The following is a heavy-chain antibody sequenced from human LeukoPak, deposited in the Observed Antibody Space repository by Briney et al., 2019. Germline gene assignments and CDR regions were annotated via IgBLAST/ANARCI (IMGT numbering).Heavy chain of an antibody. V-gene: IGHV4-61*02. D-gene: IGHD3-22*01. Sequence: SETLTLTCTVSGGSISSGSYYWSWIRQPAGKGLEWIGRIYTSGSTNYNPPLKSRVTISVDTSKNQFSLKLSSVTAADTAVYYCARDLAEYYYDSSVFDYWGQGTLVTVSS. CDR2: IYTSGST. CDR1: GGSISSGSYY. J-gene: IGHJ4*02. CDR3: ARDLAEYYYDSSVFDY.